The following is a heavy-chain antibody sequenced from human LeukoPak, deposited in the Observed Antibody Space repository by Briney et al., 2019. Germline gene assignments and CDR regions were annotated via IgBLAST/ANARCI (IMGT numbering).Heavy chain of an antibody. CDR1: GGTFSSYA. CDR3: ARGRGGYDFPLYYYYYMDV. Sequence: SVKVSCKASGGTFSSYAISWVRQAPGQGLEWMGGIIPIFGTANYAQKFQGRVTITTDESTSTAYMELSSLRSEDTAVYYCARGRGGYDFPLYYYYYMDVWGKGTTVTVSS. CDR2: IIPIFGTA. D-gene: IGHD5-12*01. V-gene: IGHV1-69*05. J-gene: IGHJ6*03.